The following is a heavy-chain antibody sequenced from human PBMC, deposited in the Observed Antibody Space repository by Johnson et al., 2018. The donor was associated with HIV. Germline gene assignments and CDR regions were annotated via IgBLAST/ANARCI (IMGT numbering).Heavy chain of an antibody. CDR2: IRYDGSNK. CDR1: GFTFSSYG. D-gene: IGHD4-17*01. CDR3: TTPHYGEGAFDI. V-gene: IGHV3-30*02. Sequence: QVQLVESGGGVVQPGGSLRLSCAASGFTFSSYGMHWVRQAPGKGLEWVAFIRYDGSNKYYADSVKGRFTISRDNSKNTLYLQMNSLKTEDTAVYYCTTPHYGEGAFDIWGQGTMVTVSS. J-gene: IGHJ3*02.